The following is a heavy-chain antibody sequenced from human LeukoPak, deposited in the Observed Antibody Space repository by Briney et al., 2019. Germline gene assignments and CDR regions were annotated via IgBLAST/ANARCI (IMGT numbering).Heavy chain of an antibody. V-gene: IGHV3-66*01. CDR2: IYSGGST. J-gene: IGHJ4*02. CDR3: ARDIPRPYYYDSSGYLDY. Sequence: PGGSLRLSCAASGFTVSSNYMSWVRQAPGKGLEWVSVIYSGGSTYYADSVKGRFTISRDNAKNSLYLQMNSLRAEDTAVYYCARDIPRPYYYDSSGYLDYWGQGTLVTVSS. D-gene: IGHD3-22*01. CDR1: GFTVSSNY.